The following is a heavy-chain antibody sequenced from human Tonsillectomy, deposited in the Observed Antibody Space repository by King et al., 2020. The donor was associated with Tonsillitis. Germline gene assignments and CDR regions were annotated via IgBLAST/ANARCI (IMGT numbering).Heavy chain of an antibody. J-gene: IGHJ4*02. CDR2: IYCAGDT. CDR3: ASRSGGYYHS. D-gene: IGHD1-26*01. Sequence: VQLVESGGDLIQPGGSLRLSCASSGCTGSSENMSWVRQAPGKGLEWVSVIYCAGDTFYADSVKGRFTISRDNSKNTLYLQMNYLRVDDTALYYRASRSGGYYHSWGEGTLVTVSS. CDR1: GCTGSSEN. V-gene: IGHV3-53*01.